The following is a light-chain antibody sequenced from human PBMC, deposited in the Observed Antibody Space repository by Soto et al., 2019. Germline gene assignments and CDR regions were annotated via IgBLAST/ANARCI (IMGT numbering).Light chain of an antibody. CDR3: QQLNSYPPIT. J-gene: IGKJ5*01. CDR2: AAY. CDR1: QSISTW. V-gene: IGKV1-9*01. Sequence: DIQMTQSPSTLSASVGDRVTITCRASQSISTWLAWYQQKPGKAPKLMIYAAYTLQSGVPSRFSGSGSGTEFTLTISSLQPEDFATYYCQQLNSYPPITCGQGTRLEIK.